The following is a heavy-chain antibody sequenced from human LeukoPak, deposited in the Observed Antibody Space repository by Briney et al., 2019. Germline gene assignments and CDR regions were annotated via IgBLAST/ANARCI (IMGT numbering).Heavy chain of an antibody. J-gene: IGHJ4*02. D-gene: IGHD3-3*01. Sequence: PSETLSLTCAVYGGSFSGYYWSWIRQPPGKGLEWIGEINHSGSTNYNPSLKSRVTISVDTSKNQFSLKLSSVTAADTAVYYCARAPAGIFGVVLYFDYWGQGTLVTVSS. V-gene: IGHV4-34*01. CDR3: ARAPAGIFGVVLYFDY. CDR1: GGSFSGYY. CDR2: INHSGST.